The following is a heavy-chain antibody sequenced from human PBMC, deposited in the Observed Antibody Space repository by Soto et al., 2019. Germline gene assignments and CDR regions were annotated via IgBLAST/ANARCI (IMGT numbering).Heavy chain of an antibody. Sequence: GGSLRLSCVASGFTFSSYSMNWVRQAPGKGLEWVSSISSSSSYIYYADSVKGRFTISRDNAKNSLYLQMNSLRVEDTAVYYCASKYCSGGSCYMNWGQGTLVTVSS. CDR2: ISSSSSYI. V-gene: IGHV3-21*01. J-gene: IGHJ4*02. CDR3: ASKYCSGGSCYMN. D-gene: IGHD2-15*01. CDR1: GFTFSSYS.